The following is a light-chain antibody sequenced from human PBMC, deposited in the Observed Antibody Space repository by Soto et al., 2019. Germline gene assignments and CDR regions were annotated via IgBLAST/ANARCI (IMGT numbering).Light chain of an antibody. CDR1: QTISSTY. J-gene: IGKJ1*01. Sequence: EKVLMQSPGALSLSPGERATLSYQASQTISSTYLAWYQQKPGQTPRLLIYGASNRATGIPDRFSGGGSGTDFTLTISRLEPEDFAVYYCQQSVGSRTFGQGTKVDIK. CDR2: GAS. CDR3: QQSVGSRT. V-gene: IGKV3-20*01.